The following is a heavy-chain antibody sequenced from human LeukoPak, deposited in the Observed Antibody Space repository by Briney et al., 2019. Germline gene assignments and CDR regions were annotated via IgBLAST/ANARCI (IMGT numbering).Heavy chain of an antibody. Sequence: SETLSLTCTVSGGSISSYYWSWIRQPAGKGLEWIGRIYTSGSTNYNPSLKSRVTISVDKSKNQFSLKLSSVTAADTAVYYCARVLLNTYYYDSSGYHYYYMDVWGTGTTVTVSS. D-gene: IGHD3-22*01. CDR2: IYTSGST. J-gene: IGHJ6*03. CDR1: GGSISSYY. CDR3: ARVLLNTYYYDSSGYHYYYMDV. V-gene: IGHV4-4*07.